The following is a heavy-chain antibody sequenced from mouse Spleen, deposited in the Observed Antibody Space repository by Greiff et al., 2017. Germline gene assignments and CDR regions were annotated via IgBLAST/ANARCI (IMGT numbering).Heavy chain of an antibody. Sequence: QVQLKQPGAELVKPGASVKMSCKASGYTFTSYWITWVKQRPGQGLEWIGDIYPGSGSTNYNEKFKSKATLTVDTSSSTAYMQLSSLTSEDSAVYYCARSIGYGEGFDYWGQGTTLTVSS. CDR2: IYPGSGST. D-gene: IGHD1-2*01. J-gene: IGHJ2*01. CDR1: GYTFTSYW. V-gene: IGHV1-55*01. CDR3: ARSIGYGEGFDY.